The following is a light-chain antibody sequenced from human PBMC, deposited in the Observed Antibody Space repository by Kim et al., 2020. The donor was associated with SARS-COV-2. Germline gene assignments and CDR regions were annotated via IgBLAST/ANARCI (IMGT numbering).Light chain of an antibody. CDR3: QQYDIWPPLT. V-gene: IGKV3-15*01. J-gene: IGKJ4*02. Sequence: SPGERATLSCRASQSVSTNLAWYQQIPGQVPRLLIYGASNRATGIPARFSGSGSGTEFTLTISSLQSEDLAVYYCQQYDIWPPLTFGGGTKVDIK. CDR1: QSVSTN. CDR2: GAS.